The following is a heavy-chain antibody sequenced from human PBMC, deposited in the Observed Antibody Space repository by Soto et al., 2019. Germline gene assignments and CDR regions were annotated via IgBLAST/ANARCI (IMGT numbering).Heavy chain of an antibody. J-gene: IGHJ4*02. CDR2: INHSGST. CDR1: GGSFSGYY. V-gene: IGHV4-34*01. Sequence: QVQLQQWGAGLLKPSETLSLTCAVYGGSFSGYYWSWIRQPPGKGLEWIGEINHSGSTNYNPSLKSRVTISVDTSKNQFSLKLSSVTAADTAVYYCARGRRLRLGFDYWGQGTLVTVSS. CDR3: ARGRRLRLGFDY.